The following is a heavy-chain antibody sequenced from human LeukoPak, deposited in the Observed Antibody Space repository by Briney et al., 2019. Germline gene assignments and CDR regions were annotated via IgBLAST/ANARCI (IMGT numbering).Heavy chain of an antibody. D-gene: IGHD1-14*01. V-gene: IGHV3-21*01. CDR2: ISSSSSYI. J-gene: IGHJ6*03. CDR3: ARGQRTRGYYSYVDV. CDR1: GITFNSYT. Sequence: PGGSLRLSCAASGITFNSYTMNWVRQAPGKGLEWVSSISSSSSYIYYAASVKGRFTISRDNAKNSLYLQMNSLRAEDTAVYYCARGQRTRGYYSYVDVWGKGTTVTISS.